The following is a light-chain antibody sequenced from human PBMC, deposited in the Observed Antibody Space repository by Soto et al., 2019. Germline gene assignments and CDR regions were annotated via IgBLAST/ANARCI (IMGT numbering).Light chain of an antibody. V-gene: IGKV3-20*01. CDR1: QSVSNNY. CDR2: GAS. J-gene: IGKJ4*01. Sequence: IVLTQSPGTLSLSPGERATLSCRASQSVSNNYLAWYQQKPGQAPRLLIYGASNRATGIPDRFSGGGSGTDFTLTISRLEPEDFAVYYCQQFRSYPLTVGGGTKLDIK. CDR3: QQFRSYPLT.